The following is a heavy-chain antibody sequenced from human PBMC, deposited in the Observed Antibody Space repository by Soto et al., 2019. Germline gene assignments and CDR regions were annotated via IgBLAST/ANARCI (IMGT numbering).Heavy chain of an antibody. J-gene: IGHJ4*02. D-gene: IGHD3-10*01. V-gene: IGHV4-4*02. CDR3: ARLRITMVRGVPRYFDY. CDR1: GGSISSSNW. Sequence: TSETLSLTCAVSGGSISSSNWWSWVRQPPGKGLEWIGEIYHSGSTNYNPSLKSRVTISVDKSKNQFSLKLSSVTAADTAVYYCARLRITMVRGVPRYFDYWGQGTLVTVSS. CDR2: IYHSGST.